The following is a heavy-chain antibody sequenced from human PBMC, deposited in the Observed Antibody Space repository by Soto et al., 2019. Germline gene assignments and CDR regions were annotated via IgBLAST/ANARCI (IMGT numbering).Heavy chain of an antibody. D-gene: IGHD3-22*01. CDR2: ISSSSSYI. CDR1: GFTFSSYS. CDR3: ARDEAYYDSSGYPLNFDY. V-gene: IGHV3-21*01. Sequence: RLSCAASGFTFSSYSMNWVRQAPGKGLEWVSSISSSSSYIYYADSVKGRFTISRDNAKNSLYLQMNSLRAEDTAVYYCARDEAYYDSSGYPLNFDYWGQGTLVTSPQ. J-gene: IGHJ4*02.